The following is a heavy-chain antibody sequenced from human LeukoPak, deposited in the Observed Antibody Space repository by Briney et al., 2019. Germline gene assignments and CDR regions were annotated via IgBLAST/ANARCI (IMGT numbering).Heavy chain of an antibody. J-gene: IGHJ6*03. Sequence: PGGSLRLSCAASGFTFSSYWLTWVRQAPGKGLEWVANIKQDGSEKYYVDSVKGRFTISRDNAKNSLYLQMNSLRAEDTAVYYCASSPGPQYYYYMDVWGKGTTVTVSS. CDR3: ASSPGPQYYYYMDV. V-gene: IGHV3-7*01. CDR1: GFTFSSYW. CDR2: IKQDGSEK.